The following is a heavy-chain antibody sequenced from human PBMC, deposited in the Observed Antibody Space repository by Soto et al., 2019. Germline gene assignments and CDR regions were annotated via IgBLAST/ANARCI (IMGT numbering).Heavy chain of an antibody. J-gene: IGHJ6*02. V-gene: IGHV3-33*08. CDR2: IWYDGSNK. Sequence: QVQLVESGGGVVQPGWSLRLSCTTSGFTFNTYGMHWVRQAPGKGLEWVAIIWYDGSNKYYSDSVKGRFTISRDNSRNTLYLQMTSLRAEDTALYYCARADCTGAYCYSWPFNYGVDVWGQGTTVTVSS. D-gene: IGHD2-15*01. CDR3: ARADCTGAYCYSWPFNYGVDV. CDR1: GFTFNTYG.